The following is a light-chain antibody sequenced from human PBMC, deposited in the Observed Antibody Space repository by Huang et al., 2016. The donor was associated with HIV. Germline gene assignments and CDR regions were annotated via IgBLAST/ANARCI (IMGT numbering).Light chain of an antibody. Sequence: PGERTTLSCRASQSVSSYLAWYQQKPGQAPRLLIYDASNRATGIPARFSGSGSGTDFTLTISSLEPEDFAVYYCQQRSNWPRMYTFGQGTKLEIK. CDR1: QSVSSY. V-gene: IGKV3-11*01. CDR3: QQRSNWPRMYT. CDR2: DAS. J-gene: IGKJ2*01.